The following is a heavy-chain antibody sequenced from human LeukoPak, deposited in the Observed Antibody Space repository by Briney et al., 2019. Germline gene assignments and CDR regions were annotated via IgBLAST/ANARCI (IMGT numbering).Heavy chain of an antibody. Sequence: ASVKVSCKASRGTFSSYAISWVRQALGQGLEWMGGIIPIFGKANYAQKFQGRVTITADESTSTAYMELSSLRSEDTAVYYCARVAGGRYCSSTSCYMRGWFDPWGQGTLVTVSS. CDR2: IIPIFGKA. D-gene: IGHD2-2*02. CDR1: RGTFSSYA. V-gene: IGHV1-69*13. J-gene: IGHJ5*02. CDR3: ARVAGGRYCSSTSCYMRGWFDP.